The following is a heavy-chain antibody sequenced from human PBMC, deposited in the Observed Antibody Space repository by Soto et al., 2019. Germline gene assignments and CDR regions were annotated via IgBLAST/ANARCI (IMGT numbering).Heavy chain of an antibody. CDR2: IYYNGNT. CDR1: GASISSYY. CDR3: ASDTGGIGGYGIGH. V-gene: IGHV4-59*01. J-gene: IGHJ4*01. D-gene: IGHD3-9*01. Sequence: QVQLRESGPGLVKPSETLSLTCTVSGASISSYYWSWIRQPPGKGLEWIGYIYYNGNTDFKPSPQIRVTSSNERAKRHFSPMLSSVAGADTAVYCSASDTGGIGGYGIGHRGHGPLVTVSS.